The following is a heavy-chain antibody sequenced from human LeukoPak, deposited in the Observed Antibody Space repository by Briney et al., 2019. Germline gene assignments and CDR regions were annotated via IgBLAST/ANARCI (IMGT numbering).Heavy chain of an antibody. CDR2: ISSSRGYI. CDR3: ARDSAVAYFDY. J-gene: IGHJ4*02. V-gene: IGHV3-21*01. D-gene: IGHD6-19*01. CDR1: GFTFSSYS. Sequence: GGSLRLSCAASGFTFSSYSMNWVRQAPGKGLEWVSSISSSRGYIYYADSVEGRFTISRDNAKNSLYLQMNSLRAEDTAVYYCARDSAVAYFDYWGQGTLVTVSS.